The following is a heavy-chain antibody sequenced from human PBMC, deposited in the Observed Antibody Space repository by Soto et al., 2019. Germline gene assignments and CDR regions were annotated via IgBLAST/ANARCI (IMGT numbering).Heavy chain of an antibody. CDR3: ARGYRSSGLGP. D-gene: IGHD6-6*01. CDR1: GYTFTGYY. J-gene: IGHJ5*02. Sequence: ASVKVSCKASGYTFTGYYMHWVRQAPGQELEWMGWINPNSGGTNYAQRFQGRVTMTGDTSITTAYVELSSLRSDDTAVYFCARGYRSSGLGPWGQGTLVTVSS. CDR2: INPNSGGT. V-gene: IGHV1-2*02.